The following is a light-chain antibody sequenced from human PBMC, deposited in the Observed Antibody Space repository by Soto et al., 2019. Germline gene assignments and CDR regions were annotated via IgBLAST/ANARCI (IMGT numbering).Light chain of an antibody. CDR2: GAS. V-gene: IGKV3-15*01. Sequence: EKVITQSPATLSVSQGERATLSCRASQSVSSNLAWYQKKAGQAPRLLIYGASSRATGIPVRSSRIVSGTEFNLTIRRLQSEDCAVYEGQQSNNWTLTVGPGTRLEIK. CDR1: QSVSSN. J-gene: IGKJ5*01. CDR3: QQSNNWTLT.